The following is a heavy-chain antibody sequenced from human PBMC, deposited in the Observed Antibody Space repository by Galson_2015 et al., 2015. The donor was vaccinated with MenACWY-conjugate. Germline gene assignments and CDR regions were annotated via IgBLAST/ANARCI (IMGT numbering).Heavy chain of an antibody. CDR1: GFTFTTYA. CDR3: AKTRGASFYFDS. J-gene: IGHJ4*02. D-gene: IGHD1-26*01. V-gene: IGHV3-23*01. Sequence: SLRLSCAASGFTFTTYAMSWVRQAPGKGLEWVSAISNSGSSTYCADSVKGRFAISRDNSKNTLYLQMNSLRPEDTAVFYCAKTRGASFYFDSWGQGTLVTVSS. CDR2: ISNSGSST.